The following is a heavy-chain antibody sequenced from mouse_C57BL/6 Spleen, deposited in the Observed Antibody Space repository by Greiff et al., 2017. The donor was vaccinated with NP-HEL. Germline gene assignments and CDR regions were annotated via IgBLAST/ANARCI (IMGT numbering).Heavy chain of an antibody. D-gene: IGHD2-3*01. Sequence: EVKLMESGGGLVKPGGSLKLSCAASGFTFSDYGMHWVRQAPEKGLEWVAYISRGSSTIYYADTVKGRFTISRDNAKNTLFLQMTRMRSEDTAMYYCARGGLLDAMDYWGQGTSVTVSS. V-gene: IGHV5-17*01. CDR1: GFTFSDYG. CDR2: ISRGSSTI. CDR3: ARGGLLDAMDY. J-gene: IGHJ4*01.